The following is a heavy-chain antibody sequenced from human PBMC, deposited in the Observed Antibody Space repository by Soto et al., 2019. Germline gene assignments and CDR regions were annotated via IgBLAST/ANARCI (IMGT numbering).Heavy chain of an antibody. CDR3: ARPVDTAMAPFDF. CDR2: INHSGST. V-gene: IGHV4-34*01. J-gene: IGHJ4*02. Sequence: SETLSLTCAVYGGSFSGYYWSWIRQPPGKGLEWIGEINHSGSTNYNPSLKSRVTISVDTSKNQFSLKLSSVTAADTAVYYCARPVDTAMAPFDFWGQGTLVTVSS. CDR1: GGSFSGYY. D-gene: IGHD5-18*01.